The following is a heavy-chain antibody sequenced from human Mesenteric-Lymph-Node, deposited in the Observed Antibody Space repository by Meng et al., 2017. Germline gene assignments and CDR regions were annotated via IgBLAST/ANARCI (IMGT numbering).Heavy chain of an antibody. Sequence: SETLSLTCAVYGGSFSGYNWCWIRQPPGKGLEWIGEINHSGSTNYNPSLKSRVTISVDTSKNQFSLKVSSVTAADTAVYYCARSLLSGPYWGQGTLVTVSS. CDR1: GGSFSGYN. D-gene: IGHD3-9*01. CDR2: INHSGST. V-gene: IGHV4-34*01. CDR3: ARSLLSGPY. J-gene: IGHJ4*02.